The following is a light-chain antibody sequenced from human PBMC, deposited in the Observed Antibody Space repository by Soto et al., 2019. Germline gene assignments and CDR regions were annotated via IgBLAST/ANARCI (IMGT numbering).Light chain of an antibody. CDR2: GAS. V-gene: IGKV3-20*01. J-gene: IGKJ2*01. CDR3: QQYGSSPPEYT. Sequence: EIVLMQSPGTLSLSPGERATLSCRASQSVSSSYLAWYQQKPGQAPRLLIYGASSRATGIPDRFSGSGSGTDFTLTISRLEPEDFAVYYCQQYGSSPPEYTFGQGTKLEIK. CDR1: QSVSSSY.